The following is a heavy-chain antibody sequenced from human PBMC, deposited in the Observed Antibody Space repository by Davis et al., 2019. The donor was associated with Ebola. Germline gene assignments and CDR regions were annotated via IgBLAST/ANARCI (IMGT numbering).Heavy chain of an antibody. CDR1: GFTFSSYW. CDR2: IKQDGSEK. CDR3: ARGTIAARYYYYGMDV. Sequence: GGSLRLSCAASGFTFSSYWMSWVRQAPGKGLEWVANIKQDGSEKYYVGSVKGRFTISRDNAKNSLYLQMNSLRAEDTAVYYCARGTIAARYYYYGMDVWGQGTTVTVSS. J-gene: IGHJ6*02. V-gene: IGHV3-7*01. D-gene: IGHD6-6*01.